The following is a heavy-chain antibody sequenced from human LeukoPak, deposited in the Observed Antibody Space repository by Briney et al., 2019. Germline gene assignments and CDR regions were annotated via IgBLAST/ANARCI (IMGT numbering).Heavy chain of an antibody. D-gene: IGHD3-3*01. CDR1: GGSISSGDYY. J-gene: IGHJ3*02. V-gene: IGHV4-30-4*01. CDR3: ARDAGDYDFWSGHAFDI. CDR2: IYYSGST. Sequence: SQTLSLTCTVSGGSISSGDYYWSWIRQPPGKGLEWIGYIYYSGSTYYNPSLKSRVTISVDTSKNQFSLKLSPATAADTAVYYCARDAGDYDFWSGHAFDIWGQGTMVTVSS.